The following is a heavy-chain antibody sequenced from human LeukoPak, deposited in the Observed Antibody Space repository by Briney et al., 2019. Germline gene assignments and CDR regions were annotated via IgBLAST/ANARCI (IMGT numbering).Heavy chain of an antibody. V-gene: IGHV7-4-1*02. Sequence: ASVKVSCKASGYTFTRFAMNWVRQAPGQGLEWMGWINTNTGNPTYAQGFTGRFVFSLDTSVSTAYLQISSLKAEDTAVYYCARGGPQYYYDSSPSHQHWGQGTLVTVSS. CDR2: INTNTGNP. J-gene: IGHJ1*01. D-gene: IGHD3-22*01. CDR3: ARGGPQYYYDSSPSHQH. CDR1: GYTFTRFA.